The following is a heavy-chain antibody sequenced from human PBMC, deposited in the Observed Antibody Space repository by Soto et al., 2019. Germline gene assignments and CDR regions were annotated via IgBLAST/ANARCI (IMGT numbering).Heavy chain of an antibody. V-gene: IGHV1-3*01. CDR2: INAGNGNT. D-gene: IGHD6-13*01. Sequence: GASVKVSCKASGYTFTSYAMHWVRQAPGQRLEWMGWINAGNGNTKYSQKFQGRVTITRDTSASTAYMELSSLRSEDTAVYYCARASGYKQLVGRGMDWFDPWGQGTLVTVSS. CDR1: GYTFTSYA. J-gene: IGHJ5*02. CDR3: ARASGYKQLVGRGMDWFDP.